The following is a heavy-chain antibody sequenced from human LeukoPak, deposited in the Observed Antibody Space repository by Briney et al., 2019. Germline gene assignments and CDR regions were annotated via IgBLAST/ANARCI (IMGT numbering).Heavy chain of an antibody. D-gene: IGHD6-13*01. CDR3: ARDQAAAGTMDY. V-gene: IGHV3-48*03. J-gene: IGHJ4*02. CDR2: ISSSGSTI. Sequence: GGSLRLSCAASGFTFSSYEMNWVRQAPGKGLEWVSYISSSGSTIYYADSVKGRFTISRDNAKNPLYLQMNSLRAEDTAVYYCARDQAAAGTMDYWGQGTLVTVSS. CDR1: GFTFSSYE.